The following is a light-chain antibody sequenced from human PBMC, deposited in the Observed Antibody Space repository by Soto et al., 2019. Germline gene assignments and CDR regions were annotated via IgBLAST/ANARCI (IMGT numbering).Light chain of an antibody. J-gene: IGKJ5*01. V-gene: IGKV1-39*01. CDR2: AAS. CDR1: LSIATY. Sequence: THSPATLFVSPVERATLSFRASLSIATYLSWYQQKPGKAPRLLIYAASTLQSGVPSRFSGSGSGTDFTLTISSLQPEDFATYYCQQSYSTPITFGQGTRLEI. CDR3: QQSYSTPIT.